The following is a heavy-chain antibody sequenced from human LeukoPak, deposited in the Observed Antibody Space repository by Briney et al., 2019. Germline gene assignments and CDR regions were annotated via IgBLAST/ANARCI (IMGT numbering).Heavy chain of an antibody. V-gene: IGHV3-48*03. Sequence: PGGSLRLSCAASGFTFRSYEMNWVRQAPGKGLEWVSYISSSGSTIYYADSVKGRFTISRDNAKNSLYLQMNSLRAEDTAVYYCARDPYDSSGYYYGWGQGTLVTVSS. CDR3: ARDPYDSSGYYYG. J-gene: IGHJ4*02. CDR1: GFTFRSYE. D-gene: IGHD3-22*01. CDR2: ISSSGSTI.